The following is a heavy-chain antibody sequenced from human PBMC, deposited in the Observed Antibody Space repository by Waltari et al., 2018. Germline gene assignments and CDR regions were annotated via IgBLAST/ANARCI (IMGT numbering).Heavy chain of an antibody. J-gene: IGHJ4*02. Sequence: EVDLVESGGGLVHPGVSLLLSCAASGSPVFTNPLTWVRQVPGRGLEWVSIIYPAGSTYNADSVEGRFTISRDVSKNMVHLQMNSLRPEDTAIYYCARARDEQTAMVYFDHWGQGTLVSVSS. V-gene: IGHV3-66*02. CDR1: GSPVFTNP. CDR3: ARARDEQTAMVYFDH. D-gene: IGHD5-18*01. CDR2: IYPAGST.